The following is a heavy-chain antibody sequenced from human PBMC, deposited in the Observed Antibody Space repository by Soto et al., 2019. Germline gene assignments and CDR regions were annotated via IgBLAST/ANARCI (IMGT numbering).Heavy chain of an antibody. J-gene: IGHJ4*02. V-gene: IGHV3-23*01. D-gene: IGHD3-10*01. CDR2: ISGSGLST. Sequence: GGSLRLSCAASGFTFSSYAMSWVRQAPGGGLEWVSAISGSGLSTYYADSVRGRFTISRDTSKNTLYLHMNSLRAEDTAIYYLSKDLSSLLFGDLLYHYYFDFCGQGTLVTVSS. CDR3: SKDLSSLLFGDLLYHYYFDF. CDR1: GFTFSSYA.